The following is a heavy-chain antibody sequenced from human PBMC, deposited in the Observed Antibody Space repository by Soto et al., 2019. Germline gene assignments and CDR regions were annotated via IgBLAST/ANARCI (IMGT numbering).Heavy chain of an antibody. J-gene: IGHJ4*02. CDR3: AREGSYSAYNFAHGIQLWSFDF. CDR2: IFSSGST. V-gene: IGHV4-4*07. D-gene: IGHD5-12*01. CDR1: GGSINTFY. Sequence: SETLSLTCTVSGGSINTFYWSWVRQPAGKGLEWIGRIFSSGSTSFNPSLESRVAMSVDTSKNHFSLNLSPVTAADMAVYYCAREGSYSAYNFAHGIQLWSFDFWGQGALVTVSS.